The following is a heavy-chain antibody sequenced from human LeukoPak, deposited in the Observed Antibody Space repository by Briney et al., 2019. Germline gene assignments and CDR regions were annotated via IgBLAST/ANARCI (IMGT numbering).Heavy chain of an antibody. V-gene: IGHV3-30*18. Sequence: GGSPRLSCAASGFTFSNYGMHWVRQAPGKGLEWVAVISYDGSNKYYADSVKGRFTISRDNSKNTLYLQMNSLRAEDTAVYYCAKGAAAAYYFDYWGQGTLVTVSS. CDR1: GFTFSNYG. CDR2: ISYDGSNK. J-gene: IGHJ4*02. D-gene: IGHD6-13*01. CDR3: AKGAAAAYYFDY.